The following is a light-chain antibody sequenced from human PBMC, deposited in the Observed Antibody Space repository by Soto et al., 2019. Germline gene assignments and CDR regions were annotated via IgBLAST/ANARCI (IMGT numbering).Light chain of an antibody. CDR1: RGISNY. V-gene: IGKV1-39*01. CDR3: QQSYSTPWT. Sequence: DIQMTKFPSSLSESVGEGVTITCRESRGISNYLNWNKQKQGKAPKLLIYAASSLHGGVPSRFSGSGSGTDFTLTVSSLQPEDFATYFCQQSYSTPWTFGHGTKVEIK. CDR2: AAS. J-gene: IGKJ1*01.